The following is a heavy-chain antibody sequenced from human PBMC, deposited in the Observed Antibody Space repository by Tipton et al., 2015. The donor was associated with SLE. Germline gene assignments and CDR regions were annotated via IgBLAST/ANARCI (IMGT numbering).Heavy chain of an antibody. V-gene: IGHV4-59*01. CDR2: IYYSGST. J-gene: IGHJ4*02. CDR3: ARWPPPETMVSNWGFDY. CDR1: GGSISSYY. D-gene: IGHD4/OR15-4a*01. Sequence: LRLSCTVSGGSISSYYWSWIRQPPGKGLEWIGHIYYSGSTNYNPSLKSRVTISVDTSKNQFSLKLSSVTAADTAVYYCARWPPPETMVSNWGFDYWGQGTLVTVSS.